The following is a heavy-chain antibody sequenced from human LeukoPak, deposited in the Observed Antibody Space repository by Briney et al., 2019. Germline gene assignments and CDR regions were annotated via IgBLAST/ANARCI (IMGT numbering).Heavy chain of an antibody. CDR3: ASATPSDTDYYGLDV. J-gene: IGHJ6*02. V-gene: IGHV1-18*01. CDR2: ISAYNGNT. Sequence: ASVKVSCKASGYTFTSYGISWVRQAPGRGFEWMGWISAYNGNTNYAQKLQGRVTMTTDTSTSTAYMELRSLRSDDTAVYYCASATPSDTDYYGLDVWGQGTTVTVSS. D-gene: IGHD2-2*01. CDR1: GYTFTSYG.